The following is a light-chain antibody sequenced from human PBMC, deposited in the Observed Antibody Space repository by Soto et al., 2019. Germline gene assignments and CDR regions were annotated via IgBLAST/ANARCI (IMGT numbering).Light chain of an antibody. V-gene: IGLV2-14*01. CDR1: SSDVGGYNY. J-gene: IGLJ1*01. Sequence: QSALTQLASVPGSPGQSITISSTGTSSDVGGYNYVSWYQQHPGKAPKLMIYEVSNRPSGVSNRFSGSKSGNMASLTISRLQAEDEADYYCSSYTSSSTYVFGTGTKVTVL. CDR2: EVS. CDR3: SSYTSSSTYV.